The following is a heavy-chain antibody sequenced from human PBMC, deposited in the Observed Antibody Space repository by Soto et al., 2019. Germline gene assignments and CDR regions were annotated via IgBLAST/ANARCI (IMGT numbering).Heavy chain of an antibody. J-gene: IGHJ4*02. D-gene: IGHD2-21*02. CDR1: GYTFTGYY. CDR3: ARDLGGAYCGGDCSRYYFDY. Sequence: ASVKVSCKASGYTFTGYYMHWVRQAPGQGLEWMGWINPNSGGTNYAQKIQGWVTMTRDTSISTAYMELSRLRSDDTAVYYFARDLGGAYCGGDCSRYYFDYWGQGTLVTVSS. CDR2: INPNSGGT. V-gene: IGHV1-2*04.